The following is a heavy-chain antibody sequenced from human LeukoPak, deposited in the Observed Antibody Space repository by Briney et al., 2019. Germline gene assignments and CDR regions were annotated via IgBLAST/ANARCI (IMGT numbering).Heavy chain of an antibody. Sequence: GASVKVSCKASGYTFTSYAIQWVRHAPGQRFEWVGWINVVNGDTKYSQRFQGRVTITRDTSANTAYMELSSLRSEDTAVYYCARDPRSGFHDYWGQGTLVTVSS. CDR2: INVVNGDT. CDR3: ARDPRSGFHDY. CDR1: GYTFTSYA. V-gene: IGHV1-3*01. D-gene: IGHD3-22*01. J-gene: IGHJ4*02.